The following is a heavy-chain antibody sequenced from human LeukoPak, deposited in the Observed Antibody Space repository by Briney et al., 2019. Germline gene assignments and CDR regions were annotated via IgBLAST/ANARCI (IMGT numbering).Heavy chain of an antibody. J-gene: IGHJ4*02. D-gene: IGHD3-3*01. CDR3: ARLDFWSGYRLDY. V-gene: IGHV4-38-2*01. CDR1: GYSISSGYY. Sequence: SETLSLTCAVSGYSISSGYYWGWIRQPPGKGLEWIGSIYHSGSTYYNPSLKSRVTISVDTSKNQFSLKLSSVTVADTAVYYCARLDFWSGYRLDYWGQGTLVTVSS. CDR2: IYHSGST.